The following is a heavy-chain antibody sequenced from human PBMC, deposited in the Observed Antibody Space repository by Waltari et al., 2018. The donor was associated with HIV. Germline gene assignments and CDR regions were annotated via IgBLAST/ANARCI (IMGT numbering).Heavy chain of an antibody. J-gene: IGHJ6*02. CDR1: GFTFSNYA. D-gene: IGHD6-13*01. Sequence: EVQVLEPGGALVQPGGSVRLSCAASGFTFSNYAMSGGRQAPGKGLEWVSTISGSGGSTYYADSVKGRFTVSRDNSKNTLYLQMNSLRAEDTAVYFCVKEYQYSHSWYSYYGMDVWGQGTTVTVSS. CDR3: VKEYQYSHSWYSYYGMDV. CDR2: ISGSGGST. V-gene: IGHV3-23*01.